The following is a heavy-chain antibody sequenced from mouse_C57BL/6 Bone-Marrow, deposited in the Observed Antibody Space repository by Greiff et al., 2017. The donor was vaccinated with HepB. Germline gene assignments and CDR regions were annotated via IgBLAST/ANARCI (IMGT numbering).Heavy chain of an antibody. Sequence: QVQLQQPGAELVRPGSSVKLSCKASGYTFTSYWMHWVKQRPIQGLEWIGNIDPSDIETHYNQKFKDKATLTVDKSSSTAYMQLSSLTSEDSAVYYCARSAMAFAYGGQGTLVTVSA. CDR1: GYTFTSYW. CDR3: ARSAMAFAY. V-gene: IGHV1-52*01. D-gene: IGHD2-1*01. CDR2: IDPSDIET. J-gene: IGHJ3*01.